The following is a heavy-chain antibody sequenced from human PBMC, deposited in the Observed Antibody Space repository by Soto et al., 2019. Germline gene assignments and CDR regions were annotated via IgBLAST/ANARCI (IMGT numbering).Heavy chain of an antibody. D-gene: IGHD3-3*01. V-gene: IGHV1-46*01. CDR3: ARSSGGNFGIIIEGSNWFDP. Sequence: GSSVKVSCQGHGDTFTSCYLHRVRDAPGQLIEWMGVINPHGGSTKYAQKFQGRITMTRDTSRSTVYMELSSLRSDDTAIYYCARSSGGNFGIIIEGSNWFDPWGQGALVTVSS. CDR1: GDTFTSCY. J-gene: IGHJ5*02. CDR2: INPHGGST.